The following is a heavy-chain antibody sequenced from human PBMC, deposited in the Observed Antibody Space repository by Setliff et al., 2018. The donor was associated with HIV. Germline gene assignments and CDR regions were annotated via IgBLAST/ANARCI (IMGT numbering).Heavy chain of an antibody. CDR1: GYTFNNYG. Sequence: ASVKVSCKASGYTFNNYGISWVRQAPGQGLEWMGWINTHSGYTNYAQNVQGRVTVTTATSTATSTGTVYMELSSLRSEDTAVYYCARVGSGDDYWGQGTLVTVSS. J-gene: IGHJ4*02. CDR2: INTHSGYT. V-gene: IGHV1-18*01. CDR3: ARVGSGDDY. D-gene: IGHD3-10*01.